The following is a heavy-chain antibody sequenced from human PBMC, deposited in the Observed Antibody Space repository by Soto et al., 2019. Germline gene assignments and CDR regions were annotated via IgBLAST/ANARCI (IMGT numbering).Heavy chain of an antibody. J-gene: IGHJ6*02. Sequence: QLQLQESGPGLVKPSETLSLTCTVSGGSISSSSYYWGWIRQPPGKGLEWIGSIYYSGSTYYNPSLKSRVTISVDTSRNQFSLKLISVTAADTAVYYCARYSSTSQNYGMDVWGQGTTVTVSS. CDR2: IYYSGST. V-gene: IGHV4-39*01. CDR3: ARYSSTSQNYGMDV. D-gene: IGHD2-2*01. CDR1: GGSISSSSYY.